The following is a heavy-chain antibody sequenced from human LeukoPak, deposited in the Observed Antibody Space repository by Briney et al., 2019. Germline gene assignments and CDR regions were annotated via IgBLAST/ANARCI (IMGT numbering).Heavy chain of an antibody. V-gene: IGHV4-59*01. CDR3: ARATPGYRTPFGY. CDR1: GGSISSYY. D-gene: IGHD6-13*01. J-gene: IGHJ4*02. CDR2: IYYSGST. Sequence: SETLSLTCTVSGGSISSYYWSWIRQPPGKGLEWLGYIYYSGSTNYNPSLKSPVTISVDTSKNQFSLKLSSVTAADTAVYYCARATPGYRTPFGYWGQGTLVTVSS.